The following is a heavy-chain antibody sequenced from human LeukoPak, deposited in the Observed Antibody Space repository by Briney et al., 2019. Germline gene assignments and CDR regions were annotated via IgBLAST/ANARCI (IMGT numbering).Heavy chain of an antibody. CDR2: IIPIFGTA. V-gene: IGHV1-69*13. Sequence: GASVKVSCKASGGTFSSYAISWVRQAPGQGLEWMGGIIPIFGTANYAQKFQGRVTITADESTSTAYMELSSLRSEDTAVYYCARVGYSSSWTTPFDYWGQGTLVTVSS. D-gene: IGHD6-13*01. J-gene: IGHJ4*02. CDR3: ARVGYSSSWTTPFDY. CDR1: GGTFSSYA.